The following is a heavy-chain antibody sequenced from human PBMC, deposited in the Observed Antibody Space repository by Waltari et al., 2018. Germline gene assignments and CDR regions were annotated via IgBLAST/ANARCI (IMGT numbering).Heavy chain of an antibody. CDR3: ASGVGGNSSWPVYYYYYMDV. CDR2: INHRGST. V-gene: IGHV4-34*01. D-gene: IGHD6-13*01. CDR1: GGSFSGYY. Sequence: QVQLQQWGAGLLKSSETLSLTCAVYGGSFSGYYWSWIRQPPGKGLEWIGEINHRGSTNYTPSLKSRVTISVDTSKNQFSLKLSSVTAADTAVYYCASGVGGNSSWPVYYYYYMDVWGKGTTVTVSS. J-gene: IGHJ6*03.